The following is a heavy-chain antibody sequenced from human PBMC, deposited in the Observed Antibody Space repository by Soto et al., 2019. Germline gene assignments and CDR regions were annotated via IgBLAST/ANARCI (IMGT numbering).Heavy chain of an antibody. CDR3: ARSNSLMVFPYYYYGMDV. V-gene: IGHV1-18*01. Sequence: ASVKVSCKASAYTFTSYGISWVRQAPGQGLEWMGWISAYNGNTNYAQKLQGRVTMTTDTSTSTAYMELRSLRSDDTAVYYCARSNSLMVFPYYYYGMDVWGQGTTVTVSS. CDR1: AYTFTSYG. D-gene: IGHD2-8*01. CDR2: ISAYNGNT. J-gene: IGHJ6*02.